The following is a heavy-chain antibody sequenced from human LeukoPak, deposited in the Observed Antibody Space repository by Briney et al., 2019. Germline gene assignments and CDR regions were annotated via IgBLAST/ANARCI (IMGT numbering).Heavy chain of an antibody. V-gene: IGHV3-23*01. CDR1: GFTFSSYA. CDR3: AKKQPGIAAAGETHDAFDI. J-gene: IGHJ3*02. Sequence: GGSLRLSCAASGFTFSSYAMSWVRQAPGKGLEWVSAISGSGGSTYYADSVKGRFTISRDSSKNTLYLQMNSLRAEDTAVYYCAKKQPGIAAAGETHDAFDIWGQGTMVTVSS. D-gene: IGHD6-13*01. CDR2: ISGSGGST.